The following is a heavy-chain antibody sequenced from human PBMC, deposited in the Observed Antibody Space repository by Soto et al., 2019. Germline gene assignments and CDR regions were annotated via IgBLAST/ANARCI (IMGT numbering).Heavy chain of an antibody. CDR2: IYYSGST. D-gene: IGHD6-13*01. CDR1: GGSISSGGYY. J-gene: IGHJ4*02. Sequence: PSETLSLTCTVSGGSISSGGYYWSWIRQHPGKGLEWIGYIYYSGSTYYNPSLKSRVTISVDTSKNQFSLKLSSVTAADTAVYYCARDEAAAGPLFDYWGQGTLVTVSS. V-gene: IGHV4-31*03. CDR3: ARDEAAAGPLFDY.